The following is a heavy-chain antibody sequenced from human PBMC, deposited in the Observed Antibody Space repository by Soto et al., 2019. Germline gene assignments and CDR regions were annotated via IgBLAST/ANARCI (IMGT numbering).Heavy chain of an antibody. CDR2: IYYSGST. CDR3: ARDPARGDYYFDY. V-gene: IGHV4-59*01. D-gene: IGHD3-10*01. Sequence: SETLSLTCTVSGGSISSYYWGWIRQPPGKGLEWIGYIYYSGSTNYNPSLKSRVTISVDTSKNQFSLKLSSVTAADTAVYYCARDPARGDYYFDYWGQGTLVTVSS. CDR1: GGSISSYY. J-gene: IGHJ4*02.